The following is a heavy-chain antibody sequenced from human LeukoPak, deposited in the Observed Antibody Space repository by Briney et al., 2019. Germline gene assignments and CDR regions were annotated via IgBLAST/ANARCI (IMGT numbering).Heavy chain of an antibody. Sequence: GGSLRLSCAASGFAFSDSYMSWIRQTPGKGLEWLSYISSSSSDTNYADSVKGRFTISRDNAKNSLYLQMNSLRAEDTAVYYCARGSRTIELGDDYWGQGTLVTVSS. CDR3: ARGSRTIELGDDY. J-gene: IGHJ4*02. CDR1: GFAFSDSY. D-gene: IGHD5-24*01. V-gene: IGHV3-11*06. CDR2: ISSSSSDT.